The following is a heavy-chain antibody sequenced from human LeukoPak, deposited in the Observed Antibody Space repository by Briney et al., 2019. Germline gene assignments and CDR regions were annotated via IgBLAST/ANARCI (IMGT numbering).Heavy chain of an antibody. D-gene: IGHD3-10*01. Sequence: GGSLRLSCAASGFTLSTYVMRWVRQAPGKGLEWVSTISTSGGSTNYADSVKGRFTISRDNSKNTLYLQMNSLRPEDTAVYYCAKALLTPRSGMDVWGQGTTVTVSS. CDR1: GFTLSTYV. CDR2: ISTSGGST. V-gene: IGHV3-23*01. J-gene: IGHJ6*02. CDR3: AKALLTPRSGMDV.